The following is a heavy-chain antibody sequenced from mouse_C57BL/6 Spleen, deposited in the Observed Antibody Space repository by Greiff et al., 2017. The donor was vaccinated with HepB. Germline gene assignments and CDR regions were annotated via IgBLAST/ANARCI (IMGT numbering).Heavy chain of an antibody. CDR1: GYAFSSSW. CDR2: IYPGDGDT. D-gene: IGHD2-4*01. Sequence: VKLMESGPELVKPGASVKISCKASGYAFSSSWMNWVKQRPGKGLEWIGRIYPGDGDTNYNGKFKGKATLTADKSSSTAYMQLSSLTSEDSAVYFCARWGDYDVCYAMDYWGQGTSVTVSS. V-gene: IGHV1-82*01. CDR3: ARWGDYDVCYAMDY. J-gene: IGHJ4*01.